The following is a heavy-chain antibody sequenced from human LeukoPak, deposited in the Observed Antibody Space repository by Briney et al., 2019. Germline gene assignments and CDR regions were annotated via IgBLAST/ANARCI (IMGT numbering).Heavy chain of an antibody. CDR2: ISSSSSYI. Sequence: GGSLRLSCVASGLTVSNHWMSWVRQAPGKGLEWVSSISSSSSYIYYADSVKGRFTISRDNAKNSLYLQMNSLRAEDTAVYYCARGFVRAFDYWGQGTLVTVSS. CDR3: ARGFVRAFDY. D-gene: IGHD3-10*01. J-gene: IGHJ4*02. CDR1: GLTVSNHW. V-gene: IGHV3-21*01.